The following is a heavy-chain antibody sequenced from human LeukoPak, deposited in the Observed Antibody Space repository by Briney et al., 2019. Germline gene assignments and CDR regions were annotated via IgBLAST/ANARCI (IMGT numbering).Heavy chain of an antibody. V-gene: IGHV3-74*01. CDR1: GFTFSSYW. D-gene: IGHD5/OR15-5a*01. J-gene: IGHJ3*02. Sequence: GGSLRLSCAASGFTFSSYWMHWVRQAPGKGLVWVSRIKIDGSSTDYADSVKGRFTISRDNANNTMYLQMNSLRAEDTAVYYCARGVSGTGPDIWGLGTMVTVSS. CDR2: IKIDGSST. CDR3: ARGVSGTGPDI.